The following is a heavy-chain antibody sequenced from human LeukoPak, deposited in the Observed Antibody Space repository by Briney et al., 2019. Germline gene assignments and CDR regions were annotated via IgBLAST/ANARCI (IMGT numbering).Heavy chain of an antibody. Sequence: GASVKVSCKASGYTFTSYDINWVRQAPGQGLEWMGWISAYNGNTNYAQKLQGRVTMTTDTSTSTAYMELRSLRSDDTAVYYCARTPSGSSGWYASGVDYWGQGTLVTVSS. V-gene: IGHV1-18*01. J-gene: IGHJ4*02. CDR1: GYTFTSYD. D-gene: IGHD6-19*01. CDR3: ARTPSGSSGWYASGVDY. CDR2: ISAYNGNT.